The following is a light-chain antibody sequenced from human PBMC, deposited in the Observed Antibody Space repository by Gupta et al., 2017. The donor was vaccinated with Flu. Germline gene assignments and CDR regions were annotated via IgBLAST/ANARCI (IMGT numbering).Light chain of an antibody. V-gene: IGKV1-39*01. CDR3: QQRDSTPQT. CDR1: QSISSY. CDR2: AAS. Sequence: DIQITQSPSSLSASVGDRVTITCRASQSISSYLNWYQQKPGKAPKLLIYAASSLQRGVPSRFSGGGSGTDFTLTISRLQPEDFATYYCQQRDSTPQTFGQGTKVEIK. J-gene: IGKJ1*01.